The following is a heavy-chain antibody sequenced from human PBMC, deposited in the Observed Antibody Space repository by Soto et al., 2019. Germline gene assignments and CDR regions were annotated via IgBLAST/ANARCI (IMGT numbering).Heavy chain of an antibody. V-gene: IGHV3-21*01. CDR2: ISSSGSFI. CDR3: AREPEGIAAALDY. CDR1: GFTFRTYG. J-gene: IGHJ4*02. D-gene: IGHD6-13*01. Sequence: LILSCAASGFTFRTYGMNWVRRAPGGGLERVASISSSGSFIYYADSVKGRFTISRDDAEKSLYLQMNSLRAEDTALYYCAREPEGIAAALDYWGRGTLVTVSS.